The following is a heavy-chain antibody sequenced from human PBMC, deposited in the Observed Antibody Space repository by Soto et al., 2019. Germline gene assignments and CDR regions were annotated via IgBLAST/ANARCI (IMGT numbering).Heavy chain of an antibody. CDR1: GFTFSSYA. CDR3: GNARIGPLSSYFDY. V-gene: IGHV3-23*01. CDR2: ISGSGGST. J-gene: IGHJ4*02. D-gene: IGHD2-2*01. Sequence: EVQLLESGGGLVQPGGSLRLSCAASGFTFSSYAMSWFRRAPGKGLGWVSAISGSGGSTYYADSVKGRFTISRDNSKNTLYLQMNSLRAEDTAVYYCGNARIGPLSSYFDYWGQGTLVTVSS.